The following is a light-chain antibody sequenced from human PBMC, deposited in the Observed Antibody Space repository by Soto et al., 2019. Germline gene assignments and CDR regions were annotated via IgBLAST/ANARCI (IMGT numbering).Light chain of an antibody. CDR3: QQYNYTQYT. J-gene: IGKJ2*01. V-gene: IGKV4-1*01. CDR1: QSVLYSSNNKNY. Sequence: DIVMTQSPDSLAVSLGERATINCKSSQSVLYSSNNKNYLAWYQQKPGQPPKLLIYWASTRESGVPDRFSGSGSGTDFTLTISSLQAEDVAVYYCQQYNYTQYTFGQGTKLEIK. CDR2: WAS.